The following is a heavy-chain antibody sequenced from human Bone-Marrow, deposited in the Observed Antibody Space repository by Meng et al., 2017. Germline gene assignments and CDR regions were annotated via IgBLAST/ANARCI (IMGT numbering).Heavy chain of an antibody. D-gene: IGHD1-7*01. Sequence: QVQLQQRGAGLLKPSATLSLTCAVYGGSFSGYYWSWIRQPPGKGLEWIGEINSSGSTNYNPSLKSRVTISVDTSKNQFSLKLSSVTAADTAVYYCARGVVRNWNYLPWGQGTLVTVSS. V-gene: IGHV4-34*01. CDR2: INSSGST. CDR1: GGSFSGYY. CDR3: ARGVVRNWNYLP. J-gene: IGHJ5*02.